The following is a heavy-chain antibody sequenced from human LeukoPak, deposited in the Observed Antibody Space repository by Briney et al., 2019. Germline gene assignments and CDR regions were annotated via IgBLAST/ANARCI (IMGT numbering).Heavy chain of an antibody. V-gene: IGHV4-4*07. CDR2: IYTSGST. CDR1: GGSISSYY. J-gene: IGHJ4*02. D-gene: IGHD2-15*01. Sequence: SETLSLTCTVSGGSISSYYWSWIRQPAGKGLEWIGRIYTSGSTNYNPSLKSRVTMSVDTSKNQFSLKLSSVTAADTAVYYCAGQLLGYCSGGSCARGLYWGQGTLVTVSS. CDR3: AGQLLGYCSGGSCARGLY.